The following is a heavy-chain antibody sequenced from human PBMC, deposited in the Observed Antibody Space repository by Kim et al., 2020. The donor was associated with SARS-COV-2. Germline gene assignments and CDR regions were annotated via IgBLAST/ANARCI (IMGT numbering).Heavy chain of an antibody. J-gene: IGHJ6*02. CDR3: AKDFTMIVVVNYDYYYGMDV. CDR2: ISYDGSNK. CDR1: GFTFSSYG. V-gene: IGHV3-30*18. Sequence: GGSLRLSCAASGFTFSSYGMHWVRQAPGKGLEWVAVISYDGSNKYYADSVKGRFTISRDNSKNTLYLQMNSLRAEDTAVYYCAKDFTMIVVVNYDYYYGMDVWGQGTTVTVSS. D-gene: IGHD3-22*01.